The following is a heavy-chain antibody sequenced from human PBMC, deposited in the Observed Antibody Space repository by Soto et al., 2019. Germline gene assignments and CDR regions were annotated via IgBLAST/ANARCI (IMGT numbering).Heavy chain of an antibody. D-gene: IGHD6-19*01. CDR3: AKVNGYSSGWFDY. V-gene: IGHV3-23*01. CDR2: ISGSGGST. Sequence: EVQLLQSGGGLVQPGGSLRLSCAASGFTFSSDAMSGVRQAPGKGLEWVSAISGSGGSTYYADSVKGRFTISRDNSKNTLYLQMNSLRAEDTAVYYCAKVNGYSSGWFDYWGQGTLVTVSS. CDR1: GFTFSSDA. J-gene: IGHJ4*02.